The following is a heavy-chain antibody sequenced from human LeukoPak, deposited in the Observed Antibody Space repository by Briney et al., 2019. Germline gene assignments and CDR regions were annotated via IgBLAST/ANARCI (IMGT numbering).Heavy chain of an antibody. D-gene: IGHD3-16*02. CDR1: GGSISSGGNY. CDR2: IYYVGNT. J-gene: IGHJ4*02. CDR3: ARVEVIGSTRYFDY. Sequence: SETLPLTCTASGGSISSGGNYWSWLRQLPGKGLEWIGYIYYVGNTNYNPPLKSRLSMSVDTSKNQFSLSLTSVTAADTAVYYCARVEVIGSTRYFDYWGQGAMVSVSS. V-gene: IGHV4-31*03.